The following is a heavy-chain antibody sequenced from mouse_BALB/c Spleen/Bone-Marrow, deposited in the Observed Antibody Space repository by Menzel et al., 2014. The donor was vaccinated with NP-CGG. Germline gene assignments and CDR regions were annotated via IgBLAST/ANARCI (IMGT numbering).Heavy chain of an antibody. Sequence: VQLQQPGAELVRSGASVKLSCTASGFNIKDYYMHWVKQRPEQGLEWIGWIDPENGDTEYAPKFQGKATMTADTSSNTAYLQLSSLTSEDTAVYYCNGNCYAMDYWGQGTSVTVSS. CDR1: GFNIKDYY. D-gene: IGHD2-1*01. CDR2: IDPENGDT. V-gene: IGHV14-4*02. CDR3: NGNCYAMDY. J-gene: IGHJ4*01.